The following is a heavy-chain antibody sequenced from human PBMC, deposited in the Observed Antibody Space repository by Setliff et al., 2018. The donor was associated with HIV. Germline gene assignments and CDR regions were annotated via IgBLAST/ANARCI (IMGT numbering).Heavy chain of an antibody. CDR2: INQDGSEK. CDR1: GFTVTSYW. Sequence: GGSLRLSWAASGFTVTSYWMIWVRQAPGKGLEWVANINQDGSEKNYVDSVKGRFTISRDNAKNSLYLQMDSLRVEDTTVYYCTRKLAPGHGMDVWGQGTTVTVSS. J-gene: IGHJ6*02. V-gene: IGHV3-7*01. D-gene: IGHD3-3*02. CDR3: TRKLAPGHGMDV.